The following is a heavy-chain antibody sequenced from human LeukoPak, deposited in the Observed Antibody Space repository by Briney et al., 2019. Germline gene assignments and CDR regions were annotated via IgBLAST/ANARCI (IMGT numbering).Heavy chain of an antibody. V-gene: IGHV3-7*04. CDR2: IKQDGSEK. Sequence: PGGSLRLSCAASGFTFSSYWMTWVPQATGKGVEWVANIKQDGSEKNYVDSVKGRFTISRDNAKNSLYLQMNSLRAEDTAVYYCARPHCRGGSCYSSWLDPWGQGTLVTVSS. J-gene: IGHJ5*02. CDR1: GFTFSSYW. D-gene: IGHD2-15*01. CDR3: ARPHCRGGSCYSSWLDP.